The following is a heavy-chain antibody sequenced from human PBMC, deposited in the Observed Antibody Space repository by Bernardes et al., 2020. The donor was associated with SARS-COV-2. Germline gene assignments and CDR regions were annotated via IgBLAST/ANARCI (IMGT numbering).Heavy chain of an antibody. V-gene: IGHV3-53*01. CDR1: GFTVSSNY. CDR2: IYSVGST. D-gene: IGHD2-8*01. CDR3: ATERPYCTNGVCYRVLDY. Sequence: GGSLRLSCAASGFTVSSNYLSWVRQAPGKGLEWVSVIYSVGSTYYADSVKGRFTVSRDNSKNTLYLQMNSLRAEDTAVYYCATERPYCTNGVCYRVLDYWGQGTLVTVSS. J-gene: IGHJ4*02.